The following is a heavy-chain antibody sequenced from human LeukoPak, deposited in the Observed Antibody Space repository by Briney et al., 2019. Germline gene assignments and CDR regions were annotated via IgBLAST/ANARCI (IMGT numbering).Heavy chain of an antibody. CDR3: ASPSKLVISRGGFDI. Sequence: PSETLSLTCTVSGDSNSESNYYWPRIRQPPGKGLEWLASIYFAETNYTPFLKSRVNLSGAPSKNQFSLKLSPVTAADTAVYYGASPSKLVISRGGFDIWGQGTVVTVSA. CDR1: GDSNSESNYY. V-gene: IGHV4-39*01. D-gene: IGHD3-22*01. J-gene: IGHJ3*02. CDR2: IYFAET.